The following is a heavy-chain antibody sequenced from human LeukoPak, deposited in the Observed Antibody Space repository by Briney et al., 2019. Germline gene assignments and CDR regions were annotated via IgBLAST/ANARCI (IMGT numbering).Heavy chain of an antibody. Sequence: GGSLRLFCAASGFTVSSYYMHWVRQARGKELECVSVIYTGGGRYYADPGRGRFTISRDTSKNMVSLQMNSLRVEDTAVYYCARGIDYWGRGTLVTVSS. J-gene: IGHJ4*02. CDR1: GFTVSSYY. V-gene: IGHV3-53*01. CDR2: IYTGGGR. CDR3: ARGIDY.